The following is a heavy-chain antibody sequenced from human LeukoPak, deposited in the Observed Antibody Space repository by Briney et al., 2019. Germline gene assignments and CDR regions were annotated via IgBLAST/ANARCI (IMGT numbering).Heavy chain of an antibody. Sequence: VASVKVSCKASGGTFSSYAISWVRQAPGQGLEWMGWISAYNGNTNYAQKLQGRVTMTTDTSTSTAYMELRSLRSDDTAVYYCARAPRITMIVVAIDYWGQGTLVTVSS. J-gene: IGHJ4*02. D-gene: IGHD3-22*01. CDR3: ARAPRITMIVVAIDY. CDR1: GGTFSSYA. CDR2: ISAYNGNT. V-gene: IGHV1-18*01.